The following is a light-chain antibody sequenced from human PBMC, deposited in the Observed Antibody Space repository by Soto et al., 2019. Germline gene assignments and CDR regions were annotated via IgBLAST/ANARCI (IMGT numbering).Light chain of an antibody. J-gene: IGKJ1*01. CDR3: GQYNRA. CDR2: KAS. CDR1: QSISTW. V-gene: IGKV1-5*03. Sequence: DIQMTQSPSTLSASVGDRVTITCRASQSISTWLAWYQQKPGKAPKLLIYKASSLQSGVPSRFSGSGAGTEFTLTINVLQPDEVATYCSGQYNRAFGQGTKLEIK.